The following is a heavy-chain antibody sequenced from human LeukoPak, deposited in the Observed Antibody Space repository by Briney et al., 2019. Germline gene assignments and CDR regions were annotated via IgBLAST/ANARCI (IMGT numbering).Heavy chain of an antibody. V-gene: IGHV4-4*07. CDR1: GDSISGYY. J-gene: IGHJ4*02. CDR2: IYTSGST. D-gene: IGHD2-2*01. Sequence: PSETLSLTCTVSGDSISGYYWNWIRQPAGKGLEWIGRIYTSGSTNYDPSLMSRVTISVDKSKNQFSLKLSSVTAADTAVYYRARGLYCSSTSCYLDYWGQGTLVTVSS. CDR3: ARGLYCSSTSCYLDY.